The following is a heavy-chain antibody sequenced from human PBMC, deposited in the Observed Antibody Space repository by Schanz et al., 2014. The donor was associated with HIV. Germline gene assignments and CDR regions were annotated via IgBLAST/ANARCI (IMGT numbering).Heavy chain of an antibody. CDR2: MNPNSGGT. CDR1: GYTFTSYD. CDR3: ARDLVDSSTWYDAFDI. D-gene: IGHD6-13*01. J-gene: IGHJ3*02. Sequence: QVQLVQSGAEVKKPGASVKVSCKASGYTFTSYDINWVRQATGQGLEWMGWMNPNSGGTKYAQKFEGRVAMTRDTSMNTAYMELSRLSSDDTALYFCARDLVDSSTWYDAFDIWGQGTKVTVSS. V-gene: IGHV1-2*02.